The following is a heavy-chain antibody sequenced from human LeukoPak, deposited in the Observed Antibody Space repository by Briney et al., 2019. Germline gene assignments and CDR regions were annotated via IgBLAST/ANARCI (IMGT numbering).Heavy chain of an antibody. CDR3: ARVRGYGSGGWWFDP. V-gene: IGHV4-34*01. D-gene: IGHD3-10*01. CDR2: INHSGST. CDR1: GGSFSGYY. Sequence: SETLSLTCAVYGGSFSGYYWSWIRQPPGKGLEWIGEINHSGSTNYNPSLKSRVTISVDTSKNQSSLKLSSVTAADTAVYYCARVRGYGSGGWWFDPWGQGTLVTVSS. J-gene: IGHJ5*02.